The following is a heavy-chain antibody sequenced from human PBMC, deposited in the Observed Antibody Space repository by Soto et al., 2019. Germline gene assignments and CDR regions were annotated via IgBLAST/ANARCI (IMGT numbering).Heavy chain of an antibody. CDR3: ARGGGYSYGYPGEGYYYYGMDV. V-gene: IGHV4-59*01. Sequence: SSETLSLTCTVSGGSISSYYWSWIRQPPGKGLEWIGYIYYSGSTNYNPSLKSRVTISVDTSKNQFSLKLSSVTAADTAVYYCARGGGYSYGYPGEGYYYYGMDVWGQGTTVTVSS. D-gene: IGHD5-18*01. CDR1: GGSISSYY. CDR2: IYYSGST. J-gene: IGHJ6*02.